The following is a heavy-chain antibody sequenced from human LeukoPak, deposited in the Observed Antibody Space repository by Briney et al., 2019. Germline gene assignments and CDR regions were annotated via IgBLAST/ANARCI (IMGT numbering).Heavy chain of an antibody. D-gene: IGHD4-11*01. V-gene: IGHV4-30-4*01. CDR1: GGSISSGDYY. CDR2: IYYSGST. J-gene: IGHJ2*01. Sequence: SQTLSLTCTVSGGSISSGDYYWSWIRQSPGKGLEWIGYIYYSGSTYYNPSLKSRVTISVDTSKNQFSLKLSSVTAADTAVYYCARDSDYNWYFDLWGRGTLVTVSS. CDR3: ARDSDYNWYFDL.